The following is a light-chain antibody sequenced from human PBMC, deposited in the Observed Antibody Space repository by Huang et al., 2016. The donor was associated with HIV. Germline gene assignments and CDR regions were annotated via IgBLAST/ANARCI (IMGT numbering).Light chain of an antibody. Sequence: IVLTQTPASLSLSAGERATLSCRASQSVSHYLAWYQHKPGQPPRLLVYGASRRATDIPARFNGSGSGTDFTLTISSLEAEDSALYYCQESDTWPRLTLGGGTKVEIK. J-gene: IGKJ4*01. CDR2: GAS. CDR3: QESDTWPRLT. V-gene: IGKV3-11*01. CDR1: QSVSHY.